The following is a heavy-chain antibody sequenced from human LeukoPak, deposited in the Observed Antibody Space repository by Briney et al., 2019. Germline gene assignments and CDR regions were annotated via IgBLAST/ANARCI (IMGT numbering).Heavy chain of an antibody. D-gene: IGHD5-18*01. J-gene: IGHJ4*02. Sequence: GGSLRLSCAASRFTFSSYSMNWVRQAPGKGLEWVSSISSSSSYIYYADSVKGRFTISRDNAKNSLYLQMNGLRAEDTAVYYCARAWTGYSYGDYWGQGTLVTVSS. V-gene: IGHV3-21*01. CDR3: ARAWTGYSYGDY. CDR1: RFTFSSYS. CDR2: ISSSSSYI.